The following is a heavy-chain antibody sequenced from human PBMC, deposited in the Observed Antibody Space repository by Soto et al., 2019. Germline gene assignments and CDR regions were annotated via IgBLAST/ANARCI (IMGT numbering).Heavy chain of an antibody. CDR3: AKDSWYFDL. CDR1: GFIFSNFW. V-gene: IGHV3-74*01. D-gene: IGHD6-13*01. J-gene: IGHJ4*02. CDR2: IDTSGSST. Sequence: PGWSLRLSCEASGFIFSNFWMHWVRQVPGKGLVWVSRIDTSGSSTSYADSVKGRFTISRDNAKNTVSLQMNSLRAEDTGVYYCAKDSWYFDLWSQGSLVTVYS.